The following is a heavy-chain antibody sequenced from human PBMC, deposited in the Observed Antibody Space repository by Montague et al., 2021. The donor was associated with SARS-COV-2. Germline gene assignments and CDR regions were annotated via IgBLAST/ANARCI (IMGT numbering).Heavy chain of an antibody. D-gene: IGHD6-13*01. CDR3: ARHYDSSLDS. V-gene: IGHV4-39*01. CDR2: ISYSGTT. CDR1: GGSISSTTYR. J-gene: IGHJ4*02. Sequence: SETLSLTCTVSGGSISSTTYRWGWIRQPPGKGLEWIGFISYSGTTFYNPSLKSRISMSVDTPKSPFSLNLTSVTAADTAVYYCARHYDSSLDSWGQGILVAVSS.